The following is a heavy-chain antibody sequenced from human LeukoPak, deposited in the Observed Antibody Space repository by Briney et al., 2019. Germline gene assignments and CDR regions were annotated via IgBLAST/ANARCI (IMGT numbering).Heavy chain of an antibody. CDR3: ATMLSYDFWTLVGVSVP. Sequence: WATVKISCKVSGYTFTDYYMHWVQQAPGKGLEWMGLVDPEDGETIYAEKFQGRVTITADTSTDTAYMELSSLRSEDTAVYYCATMLSYDFWTLVGVSVPWGQGTLVTVSS. J-gene: IGHJ5*02. CDR2: VDPEDGET. D-gene: IGHD3-3*01. CDR1: GYTFTDYY. V-gene: IGHV1-69-2*01.